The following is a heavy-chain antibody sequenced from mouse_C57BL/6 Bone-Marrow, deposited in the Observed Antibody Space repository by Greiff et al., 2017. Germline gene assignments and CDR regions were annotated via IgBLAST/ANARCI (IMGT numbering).Heavy chain of an antibody. CDR1: GYSFTGYY. D-gene: IGHD2-4*01. CDR2: INPSTGGT. V-gene: IGHV1-42*01. CDR3: ARWGIYYDYDGYAMDY. J-gene: IGHJ4*01. Sequence: EVQLVESGPELVKPGASVKISCKASGYSFTGYYMNWVKQSPEKSLEWIGEINPSTGGTTYNQKFKAKATLTVDKSSSTAYMQLKSLTSEDSAVYYCARWGIYYDYDGYAMDYWGQGTSVTVSS.